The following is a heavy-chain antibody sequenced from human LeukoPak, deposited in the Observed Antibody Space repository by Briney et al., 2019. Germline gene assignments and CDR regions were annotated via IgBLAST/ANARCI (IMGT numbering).Heavy chain of an antibody. Sequence: GGSLRLSCAASGFTFSSYWMHWVRQAPGKGLVWVSRINSDGSSTSYADSVKGRFTISRDNAKNTLYLQMSSLRAEDTAVYYCARDSSGIAVAGSIPNYYYYMDVWGKGTTVTVSS. CDR2: INSDGSST. CDR1: GFTFSSYW. D-gene: IGHD6-19*01. J-gene: IGHJ6*03. V-gene: IGHV3-74*01. CDR3: ARDSSGIAVAGSIPNYYYYMDV.